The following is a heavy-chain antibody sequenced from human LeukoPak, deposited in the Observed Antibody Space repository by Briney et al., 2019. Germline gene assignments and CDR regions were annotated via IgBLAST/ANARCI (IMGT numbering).Heavy chain of an antibody. Sequence: GGSLRLSCAASKFTFSSYAMSWVRQAPGKGLEWVSGISGSGGRTYYADSVKGRFTISRDNSKNTLYLQMNSLRAEDTAVYYCARHGSGSYFLNFDYWGQGTLVTVSS. J-gene: IGHJ4*02. CDR3: ARHGSGSYFLNFDY. CDR1: KFTFSSYA. CDR2: ISGSGGRT. D-gene: IGHD3-10*01. V-gene: IGHV3-23*01.